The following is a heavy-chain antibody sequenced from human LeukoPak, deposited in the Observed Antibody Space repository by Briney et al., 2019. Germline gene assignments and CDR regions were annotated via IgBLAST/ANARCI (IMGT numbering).Heavy chain of an antibody. V-gene: IGHV3-74*03. J-gene: IGHJ4*02. CDR1: GFTFNRSQ. CDR3: VTAGARERAPLDS. CDR2: INTDDSKP. D-gene: IGHD5-24*01. Sequence: PGGSLRLSCAASGFTFNRSQMHWVRHVPGKGLVWVAHINTDDSKPTYDDSVTGRFTISRDNAKNSFYLQMSSLTAEDTAVYYCVTAGARERAPLDSRCEGTLVTVSS.